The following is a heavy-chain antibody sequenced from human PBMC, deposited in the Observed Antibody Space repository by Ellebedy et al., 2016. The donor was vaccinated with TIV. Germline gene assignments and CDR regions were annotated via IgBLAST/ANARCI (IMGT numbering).Heavy chain of an antibody. CDR1: GFTFSSYS. D-gene: IGHD2-2*01. Sequence: PGGSLRLSCAAYGFTFSSYSMNLVRQATGKGLEWVSYISSSSSTIYYADSVKGRCTISRDNAKNSLYLQMNRLRAEDTAVYYCAILVGPVPGVFDPWGQGTLVTVSS. CDR2: ISSSSSTI. J-gene: IGHJ5*02. V-gene: IGHV3-48*04. CDR3: AILVGPVPGVFDP.